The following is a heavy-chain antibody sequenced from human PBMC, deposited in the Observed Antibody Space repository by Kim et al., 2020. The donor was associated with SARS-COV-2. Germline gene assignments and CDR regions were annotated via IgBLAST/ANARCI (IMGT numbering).Heavy chain of an antibody. D-gene: IGHD2-15*01. V-gene: IGHV4-39*01. J-gene: IGHJ6*02. Sequence: SETLSLTCTVSGGSISSSSYYWGWIRQPPGKGLEWIGSIYYSGSTYYNPSLKSRVTISVDTSKNQFSLKLSSVTAADTAVYYCASMGYCSGGSCSRMDVWGQGTTVTVSS. CDR1: GGSISSSSYY. CDR3: ASMGYCSGGSCSRMDV. CDR2: IYYSGST.